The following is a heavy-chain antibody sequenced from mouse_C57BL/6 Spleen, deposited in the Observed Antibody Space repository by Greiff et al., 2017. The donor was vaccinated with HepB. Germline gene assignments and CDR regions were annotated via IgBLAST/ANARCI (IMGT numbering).Heavy chain of an antibody. CDR2: IYPGDGDT. CDR1: GYAFSSSW. J-gene: IGHJ4*01. V-gene: IGHV1-82*01. CDR3: ARGYSKNYAMDY. D-gene: IGHD2-5*01. Sequence: VQLQQSGPELVKPGASVKISCKASGYAFSSSWMNWVKQRPGKGLEWIGRIYPGDGDTNYNGKFKGKATLTADKSSSTAYMQLSSLTSEDSAVYFCARGYSKNYAMDYWGQGTSVTVSS.